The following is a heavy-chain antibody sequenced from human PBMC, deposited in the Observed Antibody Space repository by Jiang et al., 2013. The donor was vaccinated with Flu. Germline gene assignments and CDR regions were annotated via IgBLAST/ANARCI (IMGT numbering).Heavy chain of an antibody. Sequence: SSISSSSSYIYYADSVKGRFTISRDNAKNSLYLQMNSLRAEDPAVYYCARENYDSSGLNWFDPWGQGTLVTVSS. CDR3: ARENYDSSGLNWFDP. V-gene: IGHV3-21*01. D-gene: IGHD3-22*01. CDR2: ISSSSSYI. J-gene: IGHJ5*02.